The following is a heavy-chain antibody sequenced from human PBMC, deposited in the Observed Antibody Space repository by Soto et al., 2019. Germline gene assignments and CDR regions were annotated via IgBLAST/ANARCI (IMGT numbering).Heavy chain of an antibody. CDR2: IIPILGIA. D-gene: IGHD2-2*01. V-gene: IGHV1-69*04. Sequence: SVKVSCKASGGTFSSYTISWVRQAPGQGLEWMGRIIPILGIANYAQKFQGRVTITADKSTSTAYMELSSLRSEDTAVYYCARDRDIVVVPAARGNWFDPWGQGTLVTVSS. CDR1: GGTFSSYT. CDR3: ARDRDIVVVPAARGNWFDP. J-gene: IGHJ5*02.